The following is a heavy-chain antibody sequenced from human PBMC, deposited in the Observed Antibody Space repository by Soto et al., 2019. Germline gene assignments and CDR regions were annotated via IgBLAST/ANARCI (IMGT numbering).Heavy chain of an antibody. J-gene: IGHJ3*02. CDR1: GDSISRSYW. CDR2: IYHSGST. Sequence: QVQLQESGPGLVKPSGTLSLTCAVSGDSISRSYWWSWVRQFPGKGLEWIGEIYHSGSTIYNPSRQRRIPLSVVKSQNELSPKVSSLTTARTAVDYCAVQYGTLVADAFDIWCQGTMFAVSS. V-gene: IGHV4-4*02. CDR3: AVQYGTLVADAFDI. D-gene: IGHD2-15*01.